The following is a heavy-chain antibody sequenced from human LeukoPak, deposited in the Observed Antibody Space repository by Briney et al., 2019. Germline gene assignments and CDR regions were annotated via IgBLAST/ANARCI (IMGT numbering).Heavy chain of an antibody. V-gene: IGHV1-18*01. CDR2: ISAYNGNT. CDR1: GYTFLSYG. J-gene: IGHJ4*02. D-gene: IGHD3-10*01. CDR3: VRDSFTMVRGLSPDY. Sequence: ASVKVSCKASGYTFLSYGITWVRQAPGQGLEWMGWISAYNGNTNYAQKLQGRLTMTTDTSTSTAYMQLRSLRSDDTAVYYCVRDSFTMVRGLSPDYWGQGTLVTVSS.